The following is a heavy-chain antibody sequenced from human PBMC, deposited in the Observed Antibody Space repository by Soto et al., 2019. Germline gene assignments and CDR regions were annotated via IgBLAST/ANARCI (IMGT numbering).Heavy chain of an antibody. V-gene: IGHV3-15*07. CDR3: TNYYYDSSGYYDY. Sequence: GGSLRLSCAASGFTFSNAWMNWVRQAPGKGLEWVGRIKSKTDGGTTDYAAPVKGRFTISRDDSKNTLYLQMNSLKTEDTAVYYCTNYYYDSSGYYDYWGQGTLVTVSS. D-gene: IGHD3-22*01. J-gene: IGHJ4*02. CDR1: GFTFSNAW. CDR2: IKSKTDGGTT.